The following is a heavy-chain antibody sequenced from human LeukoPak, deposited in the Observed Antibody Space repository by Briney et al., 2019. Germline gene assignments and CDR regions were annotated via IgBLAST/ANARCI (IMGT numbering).Heavy chain of an antibody. V-gene: IGHV4-59*11. D-gene: IGHD2-2*02. CDR1: GGSISSHY. CDR3: ARETYCSSTSCYIEGPHWFDP. Sequence: SETLSLTCTVSGGSISSHYWSWIRQPPGKGLKWFGYIYYSGSTNYNPSLKSRVTISVDTSKNQFSLKLSSVTAADTAVYYCARETYCSSTSCYIEGPHWFDPWGQGTLVTVSS. J-gene: IGHJ5*02. CDR2: IYYSGST.